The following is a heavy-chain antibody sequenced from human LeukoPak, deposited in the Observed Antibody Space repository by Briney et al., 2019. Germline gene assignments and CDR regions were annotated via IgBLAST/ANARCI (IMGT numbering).Heavy chain of an antibody. CDR3: ARDVDTFFDY. CDR2: IYTSGST. Sequence: SETLFLTCTVSSESIYSGIYYWSWIRQPAGKRLEWIGCIYTSGSTYYNPSLKSRVTISLDTSKNQFSLTLISVTAADTAVYYCARDVDTFFDYWGRGTLVTVSS. CDR1: SESIYSGIYY. D-gene: IGHD5-18*01. V-gene: IGHV4-61*02. J-gene: IGHJ4*02.